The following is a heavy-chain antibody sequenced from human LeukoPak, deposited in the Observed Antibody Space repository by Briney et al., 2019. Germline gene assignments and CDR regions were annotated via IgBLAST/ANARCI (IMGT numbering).Heavy chain of an antibody. D-gene: IGHD2-21*02. CDR3: AKDLHIVVVTAHDY. CDR1: GFTFSSYS. Sequence: GGSLRLSCAASGFTFSSYSMNWVRQAPGKGLEWVSYISSSSSTIYYADSVKGRFTISRDNAKNSLYLQMNSLRAEDTAVYYCAKDLHIVVVTAHDYWGQGTLVTVSS. CDR2: ISSSSSTI. V-gene: IGHV3-48*01. J-gene: IGHJ4*02.